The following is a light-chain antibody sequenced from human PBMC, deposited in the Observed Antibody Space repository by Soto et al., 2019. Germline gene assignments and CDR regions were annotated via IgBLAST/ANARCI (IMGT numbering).Light chain of an antibody. V-gene: IGKV1-39*01. Sequence: IHMTQSPSSLSASVGDRVTITCRASQRITTYLNWYQQKPGEAPKLLISTSGTLQRGVPSRFSGSGSGTEFTLTITSLQPADFATYFCQQTYSTPYTFGQWTQLEFK. CDR3: QQTYSTPYT. J-gene: IGKJ2*01. CDR2: TSG. CDR1: QRITTY.